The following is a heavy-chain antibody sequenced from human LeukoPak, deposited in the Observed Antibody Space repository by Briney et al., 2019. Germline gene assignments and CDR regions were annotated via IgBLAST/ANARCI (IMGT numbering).Heavy chain of an antibody. J-gene: IGHJ6*03. CDR3: AREGYQLLVDYYYMDV. Sequence: PSETLSLTCTVSGGSISSGDYYWSWIRQPPGKGLEWIGYIYYSGSTYYNPSLKSRVTISVDTSKNQLSLKPSSVTAADTAVYYCAREGYQLLVDYYYMDVWGKGTTVTVSS. CDR1: GGSISSGDYY. D-gene: IGHD2-2*01. V-gene: IGHV4-30-4*08. CDR2: IYYSGST.